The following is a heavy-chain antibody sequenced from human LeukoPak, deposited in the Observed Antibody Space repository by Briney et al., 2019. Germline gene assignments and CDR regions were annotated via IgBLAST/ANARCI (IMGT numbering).Heavy chain of an antibody. Sequence: ASVKVSCKASGYTFTVYDINWVRQAAGQGLEWMGWMRPNSAETGNVQKFQGRVTMTRNISASTAYMELTGLRSDGTAVYFCARGYCSGGGCYTAEYLPHWGQGTLVTVSS. CDR2: MRPNSAET. CDR3: ARGYCSGGGCYTAEYLPH. J-gene: IGHJ1*01. CDR1: GYTFTVYD. V-gene: IGHV1-8*02. D-gene: IGHD2-15*01.